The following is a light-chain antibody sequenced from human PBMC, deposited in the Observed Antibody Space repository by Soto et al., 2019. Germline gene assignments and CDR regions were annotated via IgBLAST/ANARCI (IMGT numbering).Light chain of an antibody. CDR3: QQYDNWPPLT. CDR2: GAS. J-gene: IGKJ4*01. CDR1: QSVSSN. Sequence: ENVLTQSPGTLSLSPGERATLSCRASQSVSSNLAWYQQRRGQAPRLLIYGASSRATGIPARFSGSGSGTEFTLTISSLQSEDFAVYYCQQYDNWPPLTFGGGTKVEIK. V-gene: IGKV3D-15*01.